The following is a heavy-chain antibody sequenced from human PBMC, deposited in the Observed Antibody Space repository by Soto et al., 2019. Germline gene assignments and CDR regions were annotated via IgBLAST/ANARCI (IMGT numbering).Heavy chain of an antibody. CDR3: ARSQTAMVTGIDY. J-gene: IGHJ4*02. D-gene: IGHD5-18*01. CDR2: IIPIFGTA. V-gene: IGHV1-69*01. CDR1: GGTFSSYA. Sequence: QVQLVQSGAEVKKPGSSVKVSCKASGGTFSSYAISWVRQAPGQGLEWMGGIIPIFGTAYYAQKSQGRVTITADESTSTAYMELRSLRSEDTAVDYCARSQTAMVTGIDYWGQGTLVTVSS.